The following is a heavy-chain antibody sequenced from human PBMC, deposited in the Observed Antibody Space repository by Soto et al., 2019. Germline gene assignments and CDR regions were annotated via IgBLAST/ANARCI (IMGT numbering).Heavy chain of an antibody. CDR2: INPNSGGT. D-gene: IGHD6-19*01. CDR1: GYTSTGYY. Sequence: ASVKVSRTPAGYTSTGYYMHWVRQAPGQGLEWMGWINPNSGGTNYAQKFQGRVTMTRDTSISTAYMELSRLRSDDTAVYYCARDYYCSGWSDYFDYWGQAPLVTVAS. J-gene: IGHJ4*02. CDR3: ARDYYCSGWSDYFDY. V-gene: IGHV1-2*02.